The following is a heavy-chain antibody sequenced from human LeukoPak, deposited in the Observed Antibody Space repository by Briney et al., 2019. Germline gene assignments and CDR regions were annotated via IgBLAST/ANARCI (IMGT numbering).Heavy chain of an antibody. V-gene: IGHV2-5*01. Sequence: SGPTLVKPTQTLTLTCTFSGLSLSSSGVGVGWIRQPPGKALECLALIYWNDAKRYSPSLKSRLTITKDTSKNQVVLTMTDMDPVDTATYYCAHNYDSSGYFALTFDYWGQGTLVTVSS. CDR1: GLSLSSSGVG. J-gene: IGHJ4*02. CDR2: IYWNDAK. CDR3: AHNYDSSGYFALTFDY. D-gene: IGHD3-22*01.